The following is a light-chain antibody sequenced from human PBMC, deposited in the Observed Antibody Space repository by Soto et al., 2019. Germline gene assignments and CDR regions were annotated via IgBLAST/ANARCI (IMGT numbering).Light chain of an antibody. Sequence: EIVLTQSPGTLSLSPGERATLSCRASQSVSSLYLAWFQQKPGQAPRLLMYGASTRATGIPDRFSGSGSGTDFTLTISSLQAEDVAVYYCHQYYTTPQTFGQGTQLEIK. J-gene: IGKJ2*01. CDR1: QSVSSLY. V-gene: IGKV3-20*01. CDR3: HQYYTTPQT. CDR2: GAS.